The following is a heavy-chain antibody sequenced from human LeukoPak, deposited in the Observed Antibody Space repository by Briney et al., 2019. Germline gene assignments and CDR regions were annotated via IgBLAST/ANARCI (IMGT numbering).Heavy chain of an antibody. D-gene: IGHD6-6*01. Sequence: ASVKVSCKASGYTFTSYDINWVRQATGQGLEWMGWMNPNSGNTGYAQKFQGRVTITRNTSISTAYMELSSLRSEDTAVYYCARPQSRSYDAFDIWGQGTMVTVSS. CDR3: ARPQSRSYDAFDI. V-gene: IGHV1-8*03. CDR1: GYTFTSYD. J-gene: IGHJ3*02. CDR2: MNPNSGNT.